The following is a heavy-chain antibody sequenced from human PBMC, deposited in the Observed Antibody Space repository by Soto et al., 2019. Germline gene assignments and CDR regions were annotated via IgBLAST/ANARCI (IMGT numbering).Heavy chain of an antibody. Sequence: LRLSCAASGFTFSSYGMHWVRQAPGKGLEWVAVIWYDGSNKYYADSVKGRFTISRDNSKNTLYLQMNSLRAEDTAVYYCARGDTAMVHDAFDIWGQGTMVTVSS. J-gene: IGHJ3*02. V-gene: IGHV3-33*01. CDR2: IWYDGSNK. D-gene: IGHD5-18*01. CDR1: GFTFSSYG. CDR3: ARGDTAMVHDAFDI.